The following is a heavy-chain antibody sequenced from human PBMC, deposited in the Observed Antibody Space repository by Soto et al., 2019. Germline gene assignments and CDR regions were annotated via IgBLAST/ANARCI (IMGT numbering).Heavy chain of an antibody. V-gene: IGHV3-30-3*01. D-gene: IGHD1-26*01. J-gene: IGHJ4*01. Sequence: GGSLRLSXAASGFTFSSFAMHWVRQAPGRGLEWVAVISYDGSIKNYADSVKGRLTISRDNPKNTLYLQMDSLRAEDTAVYYCPSGSIVGVRKAHEVWGQGTLDTVS. CDR1: GFTFSSFA. CDR2: ISYDGSIK. CDR3: PSGSIVGVRKAHEV.